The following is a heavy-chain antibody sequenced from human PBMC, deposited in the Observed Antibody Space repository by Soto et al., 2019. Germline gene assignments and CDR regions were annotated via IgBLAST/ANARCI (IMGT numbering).Heavy chain of an antibody. J-gene: IGHJ5*02. CDR3: AREIVTAGGNNYFDP. CDR1: GGTVASSHC. D-gene: IGHD2-21*02. CDR2: DYHNGYT. V-gene: IGHV4-4*02. Sequence: SETLSLTCGVSGGTVASSHCCSWGRHSPGRGLEWIGNDYHNGYTNFNPSLQSRVTFSVDKSNNQFAMRLTAVTASDTAVYFCAREIVTAGGNNYFDPWGPGTLVTVSS.